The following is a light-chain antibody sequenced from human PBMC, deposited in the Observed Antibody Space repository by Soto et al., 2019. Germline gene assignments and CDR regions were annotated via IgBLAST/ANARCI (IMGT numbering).Light chain of an antibody. CDR3: QQRSDWPPIT. CDR2: GAS. J-gene: IGKJ5*01. Sequence: EIVMTQSPATLSVSPGERATLSCRASQSVSSNLAWYQKKAGQAPRLLIYGASTRATAIPARFSGSGSGTDFTLTISGLEPEDFGLYYCQQRSDWPPITFGQGTRLEI. CDR1: QSVSSN. V-gene: IGKV3-15*01.